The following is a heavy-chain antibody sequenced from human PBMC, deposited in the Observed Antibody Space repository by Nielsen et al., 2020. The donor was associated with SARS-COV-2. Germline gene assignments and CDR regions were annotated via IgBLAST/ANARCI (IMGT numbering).Heavy chain of an antibody. CDR1: GFSFSSYG. Sequence: SLKISCAASGFSFSSYGMHWVRQAPGKGLEWVSGISWNSGSIGYADSVKGRFTISRDNAKNSLYLQMNSLRAEDTALYYCGAGDYDYWGQGTLVTVSS. D-gene: IGHD4-17*01. J-gene: IGHJ4*02. V-gene: IGHV3-9*01. CDR2: ISWNSGSI. CDR3: GAGDYDY.